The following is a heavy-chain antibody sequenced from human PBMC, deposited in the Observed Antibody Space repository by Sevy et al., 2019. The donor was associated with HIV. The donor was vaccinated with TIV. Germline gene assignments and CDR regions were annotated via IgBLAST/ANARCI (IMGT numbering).Heavy chain of an antibody. CDR1: GCTFSSYA. CDR3: AKDRYYDSSGIDY. CDR2: ISGSGGST. D-gene: IGHD3-22*01. J-gene: IGHJ4*02. Sequence: GGSLRLSCAASGCTFSSYAMSWVRQAPGKGLEWVSAISGSGGSTYYADSVKGRFTISRDNSKNTLYLQMNSLRAADTAVYYCAKDRYYDSSGIDYWGQGTLVTVSS. V-gene: IGHV3-23*01.